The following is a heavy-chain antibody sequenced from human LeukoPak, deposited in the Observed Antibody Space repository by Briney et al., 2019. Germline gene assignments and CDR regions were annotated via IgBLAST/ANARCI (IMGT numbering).Heavy chain of an antibody. CDR1: GGSFSGYY. Sequence: SETLSLTCAVYGGSFSGYYWSWIRQPPGKGLEWIGEINHSGSTNYNPSLKSRVTISVDTSKNQFSLKLSSVTAADTAVYYCARSLGLRFLEWLRYNWFDPWGQGTLVTVSS. CDR3: ARSLGLRFLEWLRYNWFDP. CDR2: INHSGST. D-gene: IGHD3-3*01. V-gene: IGHV4-34*01. J-gene: IGHJ5*02.